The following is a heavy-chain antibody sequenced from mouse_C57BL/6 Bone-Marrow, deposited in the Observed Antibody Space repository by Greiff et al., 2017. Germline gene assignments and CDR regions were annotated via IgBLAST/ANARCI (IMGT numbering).Heavy chain of an antibody. J-gene: IGHJ4*01. D-gene: IGHD2-5*01. CDR2: IYPGDGDT. Sequence: VKVVESGPELVKPGASVKISCKASGYAFSSSWMNWVKQRPGKGLEWIGRIYPGDGDTNYNGKFKGKATLTADKSSSTAYMQLSSLTSEDSAVYVCARVGPYYSNYGAMDYWGQGTSVTVSS. CDR1: GYAFSSSW. CDR3: ARVGPYYSNYGAMDY. V-gene: IGHV1-82*01.